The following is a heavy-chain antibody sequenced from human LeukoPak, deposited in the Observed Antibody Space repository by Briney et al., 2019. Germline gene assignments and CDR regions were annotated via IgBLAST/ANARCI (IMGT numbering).Heavy chain of an antibody. V-gene: IGHV3-23*01. D-gene: IGHD1-26*01. CDR2: ISGSGRMA. CDR1: GFTFKTYD. J-gene: IGHJ6*02. Sequence: GGSLRLSCAASGFTFKTYDMTWVRQAPGKGLEWVSGISGSGRMAHYADSVKGRFTISRDNYKNILYLQMNSLRAEDTAIYYCAKDQRRDGATVAPCMDAWGQGTSVTVSS. CDR3: AKDQRRDGATVAPCMDA.